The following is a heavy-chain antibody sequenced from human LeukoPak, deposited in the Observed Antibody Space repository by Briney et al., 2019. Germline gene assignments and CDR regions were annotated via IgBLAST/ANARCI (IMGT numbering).Heavy chain of an antibody. CDR2: IKQDGSEK. Sequence: GGSLRLSCAASGFTFSSYWMSWVRQAPGKGLEWVANIKQDGSEKYYVDSVKGRFTISRDNAKNSLYLQMNSLRAEDTAVYYCAREAVREDFSWSLDYWGQGTLVTVSS. V-gene: IGHV3-7*03. J-gene: IGHJ4*02. CDR1: GFTFSSYW. CDR3: AREAVREDFSWSLDY. D-gene: IGHD3-3*01.